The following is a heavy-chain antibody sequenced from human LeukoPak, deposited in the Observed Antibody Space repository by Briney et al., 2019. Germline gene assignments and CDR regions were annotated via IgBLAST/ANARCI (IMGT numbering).Heavy chain of an antibody. V-gene: IGHV3-21*01. Sequence: PGGSLRLSCAASGFTFSSYSMSWVRQAPGKGLEWVSAISTSSTYISYADSVKGRFTISRDNAKNSLYLQMNSLRAEDTAVYYCARGKYSSGWFDYWGQGTLVTVSS. D-gene: IGHD6-19*01. J-gene: IGHJ4*02. CDR1: GFTFSSYS. CDR2: ISTSSTYI. CDR3: ARGKYSSGWFDY.